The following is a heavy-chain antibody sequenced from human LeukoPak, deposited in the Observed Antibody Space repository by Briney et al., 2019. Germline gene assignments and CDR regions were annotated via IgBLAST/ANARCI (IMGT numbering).Heavy chain of an antibody. V-gene: IGHV3-30*18. Sequence: GGSLRLSCAASGFTFSSYGMHWVRQAPGKGLEWVAVISYDGSNKYYADSVKGRFTISRDNSKNTLYLQMNSLRAEDTAVYYCAKDSRSCLFDYWGQGTLVTVSS. J-gene: IGHJ4*02. CDR1: GFTFSSYG. CDR2: ISYDGSNK. CDR3: AKDSRSCLFDY. D-gene: IGHD1-26*01.